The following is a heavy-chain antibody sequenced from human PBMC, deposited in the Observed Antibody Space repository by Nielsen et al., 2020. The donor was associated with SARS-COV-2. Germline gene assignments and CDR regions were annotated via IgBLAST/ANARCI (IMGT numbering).Heavy chain of an antibody. J-gene: IGHJ6*02. CDR2: FGTAGDT. CDR3: AKDLLEVPGSDNYYDGMGV. CDR1: GLTFSSYD. Sequence: GGSLRLYCAASGLTFSSYDMHRVRQATGKGLEWVSAFGTAGDTYYPGSVKGRFTISRDNSRNTLYLQMTGLRVDDTAVYYCAKDLLEVPGSDNYYDGMGVWGHGTTVTVSS. V-gene: IGHV3-13*04. D-gene: IGHD2/OR15-2a*01.